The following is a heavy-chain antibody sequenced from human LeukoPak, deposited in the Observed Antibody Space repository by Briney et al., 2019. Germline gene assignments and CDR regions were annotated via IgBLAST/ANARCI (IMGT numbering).Heavy chain of an antibody. J-gene: IGHJ4*02. CDR1: GFTFNNYA. CDR3: TTGIRGD. D-gene: IGHD3-3*02. Sequence: GSLRLSCGASGFTFNNYAMGWVRQAPGKGLEWVGRIQSKTDGGKTDYAAPVKGRFTISRDDSKNTLYLQMNSLKTEDAAIYYCTTGIRGDWGQGTLVTVSS. CDR2: IQSKTDGGKT. V-gene: IGHV3-15*01.